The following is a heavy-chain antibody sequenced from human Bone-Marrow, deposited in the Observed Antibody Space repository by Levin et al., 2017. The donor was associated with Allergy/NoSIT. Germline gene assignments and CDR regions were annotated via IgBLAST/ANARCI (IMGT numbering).Heavy chain of an antibody. D-gene: IGHD3-22*01. CDR3: AKYRTYSSGYSPPHGMDV. Sequence: GGSLRLSCAASGFTFSSYAMSWVRQAPGKGLEWVSAISGSGGSTYYADSVKGRFTISRDNSKNTLYLQMNSLRAEDTAVYYCAKYRTYSSGYSPPHGMDVWGQGTTVTVSS. CDR2: ISGSGGST. CDR1: GFTFSSYA. J-gene: IGHJ6*02. V-gene: IGHV3-23*01.